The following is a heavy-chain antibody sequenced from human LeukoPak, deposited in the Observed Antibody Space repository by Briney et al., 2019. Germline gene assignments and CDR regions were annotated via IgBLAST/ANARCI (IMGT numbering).Heavy chain of an antibody. CDR3: AREGFFDY. CDR1: GFTFSSYA. V-gene: IGHV3-53*01. CDR2: IYSVGTT. Sequence: GGSLRLSCAASGFTFSSYATSWVRQAPGKGLEWVSVIYSVGTTYYADSVKGRFTISRDNSKNAVFLQMNSLRADDTAVYYCAREGFFDYWGQGTLVTVSS. J-gene: IGHJ4*02.